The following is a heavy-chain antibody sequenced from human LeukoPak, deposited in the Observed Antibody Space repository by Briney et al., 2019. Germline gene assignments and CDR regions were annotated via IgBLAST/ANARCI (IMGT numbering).Heavy chain of an antibody. D-gene: IGHD3-22*01. CDR3: ATYYYDSSGYNDLDDAFDI. CDR2: IYYSGST. V-gene: IGHV4-39*01. Sequence: SETLSLTCTVSGGSISSSSYYWGWIRQPPGKGLEWIGSIYYSGSTYYNPSLKSRVTISVDTSKNQFSLKLSSVTAADTAVYYCATYYYDSSGYNDLDDAFDIWGQGTMVTVSS. CDR1: GGSISSSSYY. J-gene: IGHJ3*02.